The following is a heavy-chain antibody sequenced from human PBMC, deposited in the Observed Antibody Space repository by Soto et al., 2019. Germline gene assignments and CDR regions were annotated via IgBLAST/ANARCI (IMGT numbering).Heavy chain of an antibody. D-gene: IGHD5-12*01. CDR1: GYTFSSYY. J-gene: IGHJ3*02. V-gene: IGHV1-8*01. CDR3: ARFITDMDIVATPQDAFDI. CDR2: MNPNSGNT. Sequence: GASVKVSCKASGYTFSSYYIIWVRQATGQGPEWMGGMNPNSGNTGYAPKFQGRVTMTRDDSISTAYMEVSSLRSEDTAVYYCARFITDMDIVATPQDAFDIWGQGTMVTVSS.